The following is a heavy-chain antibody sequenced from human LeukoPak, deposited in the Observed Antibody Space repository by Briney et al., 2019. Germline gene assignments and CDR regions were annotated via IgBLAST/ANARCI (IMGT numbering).Heavy chain of an antibody. V-gene: IGHV4-59*12. Sequence: SETLSLTCTVSGGSISSYYWSWIRQPPGKGLEWIGYIYYSGSTNYNPSLKSRVTISVDRSKNQFSLKLSSVTAADTAVYYCARGILEWLPHFDYWGQGTLVTVSS. D-gene: IGHD3-3*01. J-gene: IGHJ4*02. CDR2: IYYSGST. CDR1: GGSISSYY. CDR3: ARGILEWLPHFDY.